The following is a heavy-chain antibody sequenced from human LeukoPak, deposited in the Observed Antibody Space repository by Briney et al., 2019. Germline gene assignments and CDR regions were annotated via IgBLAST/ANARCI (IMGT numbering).Heavy chain of an antibody. D-gene: IGHD2-8*01. CDR1: GGSFSGYY. V-gene: IGHV4-34*01. Sequence: SETLSLTCAVYGGSFSGYYWSWIRQPPGKGLEWIGEINHSGSTNYNPFLKSRVTISVDTSKNQFSLKLSSVTAADTAVYYCARGPPRRYCTNGVCSGVYFDYWGQGTLVTVS. CDR2: INHSGST. J-gene: IGHJ4*02. CDR3: ARGPPRRYCTNGVCSGVYFDY.